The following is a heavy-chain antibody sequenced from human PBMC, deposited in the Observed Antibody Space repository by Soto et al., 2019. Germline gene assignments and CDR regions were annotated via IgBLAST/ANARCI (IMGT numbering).Heavy chain of an antibody. CDR1: GFSLTTSGAG. CDR3: AHRAGVAATGGAFSV. CDR2: IYWNANK. Sequence: QITLKESGPTLVRPTQTLTLTCTFSGFSLTTSGAGVAWIRQPPGKALEWLAVIYWNANKRYCPSLRSSLTITKDTSKNQVVLTMTNMDPVDTATYYCAHRAGVAATGGAFSVWGQGTLVTVSS. J-gene: IGHJ3*01. D-gene: IGHD6-13*01. V-gene: IGHV2-5*01.